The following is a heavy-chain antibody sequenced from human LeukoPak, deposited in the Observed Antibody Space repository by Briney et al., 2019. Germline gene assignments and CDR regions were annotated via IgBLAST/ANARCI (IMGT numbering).Heavy chain of an antibody. J-gene: IGHJ5*02. Sequence: SETLSLTCAVSGGSISSGGYSWSWIRQPPGKGLEWIGYIYHSGSTYYNPSLKSRVTISVDRSKNQFSLKLSSVTAADTAVYYCAGSPLGYCSSTSYYENWFDPWGQGTLVTVSS. D-gene: IGHD2-2*01. CDR1: GGSISSGGYS. CDR3: AGSPLGYCSSTSYYENWFDP. CDR2: IYHSGST. V-gene: IGHV4-30-2*01.